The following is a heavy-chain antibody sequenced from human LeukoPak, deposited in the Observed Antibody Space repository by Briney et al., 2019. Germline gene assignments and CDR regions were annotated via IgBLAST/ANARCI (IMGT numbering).Heavy chain of an antibody. V-gene: IGHV4-59*12. CDR1: GGSISTYY. CDR3: ARERVAGAGFDL. CDR2: IYYSGST. J-gene: IGHJ2*01. D-gene: IGHD6-19*01. Sequence: SETLSLTCTVSGGSISTYYWSWIRQPPGEGLEWIGDIYYSGSTNYNPSLESRVSISVDTSKNQFSLKLSSVTAADTAVYYCARERVAGAGFDLRGRGTLLTVSS.